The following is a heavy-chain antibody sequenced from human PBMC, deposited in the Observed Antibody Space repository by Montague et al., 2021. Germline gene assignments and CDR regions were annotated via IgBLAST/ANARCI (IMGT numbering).Heavy chain of an antibody. D-gene: IGHD6-19*01. Sequence: SETLSLTCAVSGGSISSNNWWSWVRQPPGKGLEWVGEIYHSGSTNYNPSLKSRVTISVDKSKNQFTLKLKYVTAADTAVYYCARGDSSGWNPLFDNWGQGTLVTVSP. CDR3: ARGDSSGWNPLFDN. V-gene: IGHV4-4*02. J-gene: IGHJ4*02. CDR1: GGSISSNNW. CDR2: IYHSGST.